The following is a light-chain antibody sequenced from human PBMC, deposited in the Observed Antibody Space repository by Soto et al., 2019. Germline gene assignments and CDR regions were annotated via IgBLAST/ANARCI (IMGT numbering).Light chain of an antibody. V-gene: IGLV2-8*01. CDR3: TSYAGTYSFFYV. J-gene: IGLJ1*01. CDR2: EVS. Sequence: QSVLTQPPSASGSPGQSVTISCTGTSSDVGAYNYVSWYQQLPGKAPKLIIYEVSKRPSGVPDHFSGSKSGNTASLTVSGLQAEDEADYYCTSYAGTYSFFYVFGTGTKVTV. CDR1: SSDVGAYNY.